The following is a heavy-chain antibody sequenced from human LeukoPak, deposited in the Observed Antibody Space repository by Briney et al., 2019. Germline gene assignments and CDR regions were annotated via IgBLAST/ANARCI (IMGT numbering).Heavy chain of an antibody. CDR3: ASTIVEMPFYAFDI. CDR2: IIPIFGTA. CDR1: GGTFSSYA. V-gene: IGHV1-69*05. D-gene: IGHD5-24*01. J-gene: IGHJ3*02. Sequence: SVTVSFKASGGTFSSYAISWVRQAPGQGLEWMGGIIPIFGTANYAQKFQGRVTITTDESTSTAYMELSSLRSEDTAVYYCASTIVEMPFYAFDIWGQGTMVTVSS.